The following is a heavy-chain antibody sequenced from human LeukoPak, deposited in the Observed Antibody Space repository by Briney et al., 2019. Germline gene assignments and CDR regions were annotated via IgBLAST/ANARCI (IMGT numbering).Heavy chain of an antibody. V-gene: IGHV4-4*07. Sequence: SETLSLTCTVSGGSISSYYWSWIRQPAGKGREWIGRIYTSGSTNYNPSLKSRVTMSVDTSKNQFSLKLSSVTAADTAVYYCATQVGATTPGAFDIWGQGTMVTVSS. CDR3: ATQVGATTPGAFDI. CDR1: GGSISSYY. J-gene: IGHJ3*02. CDR2: IYTSGST. D-gene: IGHD1-26*01.